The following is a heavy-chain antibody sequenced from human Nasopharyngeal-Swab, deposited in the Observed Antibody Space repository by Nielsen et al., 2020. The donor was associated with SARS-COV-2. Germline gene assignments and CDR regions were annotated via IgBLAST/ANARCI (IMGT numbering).Heavy chain of an antibody. V-gene: IGHV3-11*04. D-gene: IGHD3-10*01. J-gene: IGHJ6*02. Sequence: GGSLRFSCAASGFTFSDYYMSWIRQAPGKGLEWVSYISSSGSTIYYADSVKGRFTISRDNAKNSLYLQMNSLRAEDTAVYYCATLYGSGIYAGYYYYYGMDVWGQGTTVTVSS. CDR2: ISSSGSTI. CDR3: ATLYGSGIYAGYYYYYGMDV. CDR1: GFTFSDYY.